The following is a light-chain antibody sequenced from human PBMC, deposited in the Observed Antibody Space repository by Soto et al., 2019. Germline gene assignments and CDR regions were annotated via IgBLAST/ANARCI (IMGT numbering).Light chain of an antibody. J-gene: IGKJ2*01. Sequence: EIVLTQSPGTLSLSPGERATLSCRASQSISSSYLAWYQQKPGQATRLLIYGASSRAHGIPDKFSGSGSGTDFTLTVSRLEPEDFAVYFCHQYCSSPPYTFGQGTKVEIK. CDR3: HQYCSSPPYT. CDR2: GAS. CDR1: QSISSSY. V-gene: IGKV3-20*01.